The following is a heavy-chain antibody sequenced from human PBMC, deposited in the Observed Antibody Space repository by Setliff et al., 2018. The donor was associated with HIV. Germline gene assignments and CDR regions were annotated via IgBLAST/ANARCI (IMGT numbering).Heavy chain of an antibody. Sequence: PGGSLRLSCAASEFTFSSYAMHWVRQAAGKGLEWVAVISFDGSDKYYADSVKGRFTLSRDNSKNTLYLQMNSLRAEDTAVYYCAREFSGTRYRYFDSWGQGTLVTVSS. CDR3: AREFSGTRYRYFDS. CDR2: ISFDGSDK. V-gene: IGHV3-30*03. D-gene: IGHD5-12*01. CDR1: EFTFSSYA. J-gene: IGHJ4*02.